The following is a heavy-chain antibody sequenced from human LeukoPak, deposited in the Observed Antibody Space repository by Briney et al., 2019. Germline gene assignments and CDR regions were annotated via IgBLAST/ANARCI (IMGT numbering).Heavy chain of an antibody. CDR3: AREGDSSSWTGGDY. CDR1: GGSLSSYY. D-gene: IGHD6-13*01. Sequence: SETLCLTCTVSGGSLSSYYWGWIRQPPGKGLEWIGNIYYSEHTYYTPSLKRRVTISVDTSKNQFSLKLSSVTAADTAVYYCAREGDSSSWTGGDYWVQGTLVTVSS. J-gene: IGHJ4*02. CDR2: IYYSEHT. V-gene: IGHV4-39*07.